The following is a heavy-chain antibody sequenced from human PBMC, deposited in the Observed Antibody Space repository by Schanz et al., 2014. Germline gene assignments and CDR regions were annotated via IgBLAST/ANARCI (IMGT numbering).Heavy chain of an antibody. J-gene: IGHJ4*02. CDR3: ARGGYSSGWYDRDIAHFDY. Sequence: QVQLEQSGAEVKKPGSSVRVSCKASGGTFSTYPINWLRQAPGQGLEWMGRINPNSGDRNYAQKFQGRVTMTRDTSTSTVYMELSSLRSDDTAVYYCARGGYSSGWYDRDIAHFDYWGQGTLVTVSS. CDR2: INPNSGDR. D-gene: IGHD6-19*01. CDR1: GGTFSTYP. V-gene: IGHV1-2*02.